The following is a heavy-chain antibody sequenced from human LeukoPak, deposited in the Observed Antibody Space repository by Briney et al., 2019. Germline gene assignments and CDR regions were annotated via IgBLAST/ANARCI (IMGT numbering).Heavy chain of an antibody. CDR2: ISGSGGST. D-gene: IGHD3-3*01. CDR1: GFTFSSYA. J-gene: IGHJ4*02. CDR3: AKGDPGPYDFWSGYYTPFDY. Sequence: GGSLRLSCAASGFTFSSYAMNWVRQAPGKGLEWVSAISGSGGSTYYADSVKGRFTISRDNSKNTLYLQMNSLRAEDTAVYYCAKGDPGPYDFWSGYYTPFDYWGQGTLVTVSS. V-gene: IGHV3-23*01.